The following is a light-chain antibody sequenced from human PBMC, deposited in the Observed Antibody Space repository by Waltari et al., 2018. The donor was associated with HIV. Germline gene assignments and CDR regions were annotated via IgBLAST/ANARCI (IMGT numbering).Light chain of an antibody. J-gene: IGLJ2*01. CDR3: STHTTNDTLE. Sequence: QSALTQPASVSGSPGQSVTISCTGTSSHFALYNFVSWYQQYPGNVPKVIIYDVTSRPSGVPHRFSGSRSGNTASLTISGLQVDDEAVYYCSTHTTNDTLEFGGGTKLTVL. CDR1: SSHFALYNF. V-gene: IGLV2-14*03. CDR2: DVT.